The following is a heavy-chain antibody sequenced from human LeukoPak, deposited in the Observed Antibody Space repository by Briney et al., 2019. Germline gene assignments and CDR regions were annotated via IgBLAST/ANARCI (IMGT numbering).Heavy chain of an antibody. CDR3: ARVKVSGAFDI. CDR1: GFTFSSYA. V-gene: IGHV3-64*01. D-gene: IGHD1-14*01. Sequence: GGSLRLSCAASGFTFSSYAMHWVRQAQGKGLEFVSAISSNGGSTYYANSVKSRFTISRDNSKNTLYLQMGSLRAEDMAVYYCARVKVSGAFDIWGQGTMVTVSS. CDR2: ISSNGGST. J-gene: IGHJ3*02.